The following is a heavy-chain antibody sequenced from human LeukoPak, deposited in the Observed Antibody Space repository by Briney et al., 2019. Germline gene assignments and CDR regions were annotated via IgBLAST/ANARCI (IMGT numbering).Heavy chain of an antibody. CDR3: AKGHSAHGTSFVG. V-gene: IGHV3-23*01. Sequence: PGGSLRLSCAASGCTCITYDMSGVRQAPGKGLEWVSGMSTTGGGKYYADSVKGRFTISRANSKNTLSLQMNSQRVQDTAVYYCAKGHSAHGTSFVGGGQGTVVIASS. CDR2: MSTTGGGK. J-gene: IGHJ4*02. D-gene: IGHD1-1*01. CDR1: GCTCITYD.